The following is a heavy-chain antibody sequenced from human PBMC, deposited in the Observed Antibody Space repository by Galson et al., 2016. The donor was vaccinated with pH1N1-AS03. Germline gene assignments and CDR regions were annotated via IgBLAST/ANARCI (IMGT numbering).Heavy chain of an antibody. CDR2: INPNSVDF. CDR1: GYNFAAYY. Sequence: SVKVSCKASGYNFAAYYMHWVRQAPGQGLEWMGPINPNSVDFMYSEKFEGRVTMSVDPSTSTAYLELSWLTTDDTAIYYCATYGYSVPFDAWGQGTLVTVSS. J-gene: IGHJ5*02. CDR3: ATYGYSVPFDA. V-gene: IGHV1-2*06. D-gene: IGHD4-11*01.